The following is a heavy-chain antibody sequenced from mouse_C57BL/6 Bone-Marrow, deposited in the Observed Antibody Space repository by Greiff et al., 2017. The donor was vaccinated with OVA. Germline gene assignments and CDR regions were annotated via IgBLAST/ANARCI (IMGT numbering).Heavy chain of an antibody. CDR1: GFTFTDYY. Sequence: EVKLMESGGGLVQPGGSLSLSCAASGFTFTDYYMSWVRQPPGKALELLGFIRNKANGYTTEYSASVKGRFTISRDNSQSILYLQMNALRAEDSATYYCARSPSYYYGFDYWGQGTTLTVSS. CDR2: IRNKANGYTT. V-gene: IGHV7-3*01. CDR3: ARSPSYYYGFDY. J-gene: IGHJ2*01. D-gene: IGHD1-1*01.